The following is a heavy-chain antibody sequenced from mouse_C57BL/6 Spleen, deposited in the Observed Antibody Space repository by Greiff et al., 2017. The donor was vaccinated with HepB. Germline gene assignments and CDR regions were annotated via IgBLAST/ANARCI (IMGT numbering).Heavy chain of an antibody. J-gene: IGHJ3*01. CDR3: ARVKAQTAQAFAY. CDR2: IYPGSGST. V-gene: IGHV1-55*01. CDR1: GYTFTSYW. D-gene: IGHD3-2*02. Sequence: QVQLQQSGAELVKPGASVKMSCKASGYTFTSYWITWVKQRPGQGLEWIGDIYPGSGSTNYNEKFKSKATLTVDTSSSTAYMQLSSLTSEDSAVYYCARVKAQTAQAFAYWGQGTLVTVSA.